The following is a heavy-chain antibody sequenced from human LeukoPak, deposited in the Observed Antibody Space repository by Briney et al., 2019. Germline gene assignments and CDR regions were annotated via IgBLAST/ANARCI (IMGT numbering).Heavy chain of an antibody. CDR1: GGTFSSYA. J-gene: IGHJ4*02. CDR3: AREGLYDSSGYSDY. D-gene: IGHD3-22*01. Sequence: GASVKVSCKASGGTFSSYAISWVRQAPGQGLEWMGGIIPIFGTANYAQKFKGRVTITADKSTSTAYMELSSLRSEDTAVYYYAREGLYDSSGYSDYWGQGTLVTVSS. V-gene: IGHV1-69*06. CDR2: IIPIFGTA.